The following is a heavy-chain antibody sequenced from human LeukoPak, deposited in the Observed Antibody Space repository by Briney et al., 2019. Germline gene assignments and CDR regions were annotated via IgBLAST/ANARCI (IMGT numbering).Heavy chain of an antibody. CDR2: ISYDGTSR. Sequence: GGSLRLSCVASGFTFSNYAMHWVRQAPGKGLECVAVISYDGTSRHYPDSVKGRFTISRDNSNNTLCLQLNSLSAEDTAVYYCATSLRNPGYWGQGTLVTVSS. J-gene: IGHJ4*02. D-gene: IGHD7-27*01. V-gene: IGHV3-30*04. CDR1: GFTFSNYA. CDR3: ATSLRNPGY.